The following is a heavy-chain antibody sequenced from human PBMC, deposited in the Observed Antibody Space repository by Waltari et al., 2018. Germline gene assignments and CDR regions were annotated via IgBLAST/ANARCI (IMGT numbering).Heavy chain of an antibody. J-gene: IGHJ4*02. Sequence: EVQLLESGGGLVQPGGSLRLSCAASGFTFSSYAMSWVRQAPGKGLEGFSAISGSGGRTYYADSVKGRFTISRDNSKTTLYLQMNSLRAEDTAVYYCAKDRTGYQGWGQGTLVTVSS. CDR1: GFTFSSYA. CDR2: ISGSGGRT. D-gene: IGHD2-2*01. CDR3: AKDRTGYQG. V-gene: IGHV3-23*01.